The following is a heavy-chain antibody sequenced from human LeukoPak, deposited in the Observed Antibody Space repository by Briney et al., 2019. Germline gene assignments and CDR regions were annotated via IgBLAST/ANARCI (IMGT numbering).Heavy chain of an antibody. V-gene: IGHV4-31*03. D-gene: IGHD4-17*01. J-gene: IGHJ4*02. Sequence: SSQTLSLTCTVSGGSISSGGYYWSWIRQHPGKGLEWIGYIYYSGSAYYNPSLKSRVTISVDTSKNQFSLKLSSVTAADTAVYYRARTPKFPTTVTTYYFDYWGQGTLVTVSS. CDR1: GGSISSGGYY. CDR2: IYYSGSA. CDR3: ARTPKFPTTVTTYYFDY.